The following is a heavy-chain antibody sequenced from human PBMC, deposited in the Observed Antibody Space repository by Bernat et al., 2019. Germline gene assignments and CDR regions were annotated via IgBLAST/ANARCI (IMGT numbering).Heavy chain of an antibody. V-gene: IGHV1-2*04. J-gene: IGHJ3*02. Sequence: QVQLVQSGAEVKTPGASVKVSCKASGYTFTGYYMHWVRQAPGQGLEWMGWINPNSGGTNYAQKFQGWVTMTRDTSISTAYMELSRLRSDDTAVYYCARERADYYDSSGHDAFDIWGQGTMVTVSS. D-gene: IGHD3-22*01. CDR1: GYTFTGYY. CDR3: ARERADYYDSSGHDAFDI. CDR2: INPNSGGT.